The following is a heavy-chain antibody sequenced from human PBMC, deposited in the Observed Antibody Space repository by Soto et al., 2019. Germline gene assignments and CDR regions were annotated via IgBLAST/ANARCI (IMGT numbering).Heavy chain of an antibody. V-gene: IGHV4-59*08. CDR3: ARQGGYSGYDPYYYYYYYMDV. J-gene: IGHJ6*03. CDR1: GGSISSYY. D-gene: IGHD5-12*01. CDR2: IYYSGST. Sequence: SETLSLTCTVSGGSISSYYWSWIRQPPGKGLEWIGYIYYSGSTNYNPSLKSRVTISVDTSKNQFSLKLSSVTAADTAVYYCARQGGYSGYDPYYYYYYYMDVWGKGTTVTVSS.